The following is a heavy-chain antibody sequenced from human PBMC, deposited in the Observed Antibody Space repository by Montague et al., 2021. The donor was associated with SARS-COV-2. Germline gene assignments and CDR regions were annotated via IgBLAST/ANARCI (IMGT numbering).Heavy chain of an antibody. CDR2: IFHSGIT. D-gene: IGHD1-20*01. Sequence: SKTLSLTCSVSGGSISSYYWSWIRQSPGKGLEWIGYIFHSGITDYNPSLKSRVTISVDMSKSQFSLQLNSVTAADSAVYYCARTEYNWNDWFDPWGQGTLVTVSS. CDR3: ARTEYNWNDWFDP. J-gene: IGHJ5*02. CDR1: GGSISSYY. V-gene: IGHV4-59*13.